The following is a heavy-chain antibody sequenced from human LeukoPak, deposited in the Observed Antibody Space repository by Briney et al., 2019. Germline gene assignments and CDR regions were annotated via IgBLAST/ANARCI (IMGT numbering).Heavy chain of an antibody. CDR2: ISGSGGST. CDR1: GFTFSSYA. J-gene: IGHJ4*02. Sequence: GGSLRLSCAASGFTFSSYAMSWVRQAPGKGLGWVSAISGSGGSTYYADSVKGRFTISRDNSKNTLYLQMNSLRAEDTAVYYCAKMGRQLGNFDYWGQGTLVTVSS. D-gene: IGHD6-6*01. CDR3: AKMGRQLGNFDY. V-gene: IGHV3-23*01.